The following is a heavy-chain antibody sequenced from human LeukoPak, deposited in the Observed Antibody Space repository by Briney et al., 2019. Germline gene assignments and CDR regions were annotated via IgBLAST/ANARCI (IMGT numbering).Heavy chain of an antibody. Sequence: QPGGSLRLSCAASGFTVSSNYMSWVRQAPGKGLEWVSVIYSGGSTYYADSVKGRFTISRDNSKNTLYLQMSSLRAEDTAVNYCAIVPAAITYFQHWGQGTLVTVSS. D-gene: IGHD2-2*01. J-gene: IGHJ1*01. CDR2: IYSGGST. CDR3: AIVPAAITYFQH. CDR1: GFTVSSNY. V-gene: IGHV3-53*01.